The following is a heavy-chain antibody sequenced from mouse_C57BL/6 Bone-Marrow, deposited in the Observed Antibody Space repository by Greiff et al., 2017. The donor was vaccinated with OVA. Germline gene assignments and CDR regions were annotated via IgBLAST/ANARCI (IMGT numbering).Heavy chain of an antibody. CDR3: ARRIYYDYDGSFAY. J-gene: IGHJ3*01. CDR2: IYPGGGYT. CDR1: GYTFTNYW. Sequence: VQLQQSGAELVRPGTSVKMSCKASGYTFTNYWIGWAKQRPGHGLEWIGDIYPGGGYTNYNEKFKGKATLTADKSSSTAYMQFSSLTSEDSAIYYCARRIYYDYDGSFAYWGQGTLVTVSA. V-gene: IGHV1-63*01. D-gene: IGHD2-4*01.